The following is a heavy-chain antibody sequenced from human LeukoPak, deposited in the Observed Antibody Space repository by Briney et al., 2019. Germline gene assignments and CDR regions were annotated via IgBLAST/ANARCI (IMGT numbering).Heavy chain of an antibody. D-gene: IGHD6-19*01. V-gene: IGHV3-7*03. CDR1: GLTFSSYW. CDR3: AGGTGWLIDY. Sequence: PGGSLRLSCAASGLTFSSYWMNWVRQAPEKGLEWVTIIKQDGSEEHYVGSVKDRFTISRDNAKNSVYLQMNSLRAEDTAMYYCAGGTGWLIDYWGQGALVTVSS. CDR2: IKQDGSEE. J-gene: IGHJ4*02.